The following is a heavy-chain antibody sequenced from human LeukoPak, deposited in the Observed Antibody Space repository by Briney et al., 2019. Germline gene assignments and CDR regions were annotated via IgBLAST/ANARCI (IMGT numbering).Heavy chain of an antibody. CDR3: ARDRRGYCSSASCYDFGY. Sequence: PGGSLRLSCAASGLTFSSYAMHWVRQAPGKGLEWVAVISYDGSNKYYADSVKGRFTISRDNSKNTLYLQMNSLRAEDTAVYYCARDRRGYCSSASCYDFGYWGQGTLVTVSS. CDR2: ISYDGSNK. V-gene: IGHV3-30-3*01. J-gene: IGHJ4*02. CDR1: GLTFSSYA. D-gene: IGHD2-2*01.